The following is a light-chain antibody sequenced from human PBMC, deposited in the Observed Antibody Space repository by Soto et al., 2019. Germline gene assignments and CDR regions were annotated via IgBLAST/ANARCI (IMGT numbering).Light chain of an antibody. CDR2: WAS. CDR1: QSVLYSPNNKNY. CDR3: LQYYSNPVT. J-gene: IGKJ1*01. V-gene: IGKV4-1*01. Sequence: DIVMTQSPDSLAVSLDERATINCKSSQSVLYSPNNKNYLAWYQQKPGQPPKLLIYWASTRESGVPDRFSGSGSGTDFTLTISSLQAEDVAVYYCLQYYSNPVTFGQGTKVEIK.